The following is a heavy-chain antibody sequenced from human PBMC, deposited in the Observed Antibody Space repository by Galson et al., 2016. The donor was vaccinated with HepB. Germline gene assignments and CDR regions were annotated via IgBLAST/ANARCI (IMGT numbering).Heavy chain of an antibody. CDR1: GAFISSGNW. V-gene: IGHV4-4*02. J-gene: IGHJ4*02. CDR3: VLGMGGTEF. CDR2: THYSGTP. D-gene: IGHD1-26*01. Sequence: ETLSLTCAVSGAFISSGNWWSWVRQPPGKGLEWIGETHYSGTPNYNPSLKGRVAISVDTSKKQLSLKLSSVTAADTAVYYCVLGMGGTEFWGQGSLVTVSS.